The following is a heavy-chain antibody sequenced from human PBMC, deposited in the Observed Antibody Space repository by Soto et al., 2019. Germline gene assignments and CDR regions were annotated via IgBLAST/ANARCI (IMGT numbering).Heavy chain of an antibody. V-gene: IGHV1-8*01. CDR2: MNPNSGNT. CDR1: GYTFTSYD. CDR3: ARERTLAGNDD. Sequence: ASVKVSCKASGYTFTSYDINWVRQATGQGLEWMGWMNPNSGNTGYAQKFQGRVIMTRNTSISTAYMELSSLRSEDTAVHYCARERTLAGNDDWGQGTLVTVAS. D-gene: IGHD6-19*01. J-gene: IGHJ4*02.